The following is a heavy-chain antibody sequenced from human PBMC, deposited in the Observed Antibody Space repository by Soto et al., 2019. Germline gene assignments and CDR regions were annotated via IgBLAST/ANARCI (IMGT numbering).Heavy chain of an antibody. CDR3: ARRYGDCFDY. V-gene: IGHV4-59*08. CDR2: IYYSGST. D-gene: IGHD4-17*01. J-gene: IGHJ4*02. CDR1: GGSISSYY. Sequence: QVQLQESGPGLVKPSETPSLTCTVSGGSISSYYWSWIRQPPGKGLEWIGYIYYSGSTNYNPSLKRRVTISVDTSKNQFSLKLSSVTAADTAVYYCARRYGDCFDYWGQGTLVTVSS.